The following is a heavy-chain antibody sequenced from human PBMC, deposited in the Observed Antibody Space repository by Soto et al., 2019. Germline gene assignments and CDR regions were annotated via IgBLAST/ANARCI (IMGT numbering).Heavy chain of an antibody. CDR2: TYYRSKWYN. D-gene: IGHD2-2*02. J-gene: IGHJ4*02. CDR1: GDSVSSNSAA. V-gene: IGHV6-1*01. CDR3: ARRGYCSSTSCYKGDYFDY. Sequence: SQTLSLTCAISGDSVSSNSAAWNWIRQSTSRSLEWLGRTYYRSKWYNDYAVSVKSRITINPDTSKNQFSLKLSSVTAADTAVYYCARRGYCSSTSCYKGDYFDYWGQGTLVTVSS.